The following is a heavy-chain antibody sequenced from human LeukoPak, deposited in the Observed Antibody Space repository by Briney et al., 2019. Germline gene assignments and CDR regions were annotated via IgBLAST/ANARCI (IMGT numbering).Heavy chain of an antibody. Sequence: PGGSLRLSCAASGFTFDDYTMHWVRQAPGKGLEWVSLISWDGGSTYYADSVKGRFTISRDNSKNSLYLQINSLRAEDMALYYCAKSRDSSGYYVDDAFDIWGQGTMVTVSS. V-gene: IGHV3-43*01. D-gene: IGHD3-22*01. CDR2: ISWDGGST. CDR1: GFTFDDYT. CDR3: AKSRDSSGYYVDDAFDI. J-gene: IGHJ3*02.